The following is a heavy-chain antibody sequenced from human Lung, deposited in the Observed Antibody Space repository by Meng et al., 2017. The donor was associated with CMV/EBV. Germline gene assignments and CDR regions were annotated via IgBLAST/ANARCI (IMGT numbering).Heavy chain of an antibody. CDR3: ARVLFMGSYYFDY. V-gene: IGHV3-21*01. J-gene: IGHJ4*02. D-gene: IGHD3-10*01. CDR1: GFTFDDYT. CDR2: ISSSSSYI. Sequence: ESXKISXAASGFTFDDYTMYWVRQTPGKGLEWVSSISSSSSYIYYADSVKGRFTISRDNAKNSLYLQMNSLRAEDTAVYYCARVLFMGSYYFDYWGQGTLVTVSS.